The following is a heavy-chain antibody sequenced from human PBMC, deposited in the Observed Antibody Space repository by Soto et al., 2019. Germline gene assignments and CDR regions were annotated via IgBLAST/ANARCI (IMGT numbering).Heavy chain of an antibody. Sequence: GESLKISGKGSGYSFTSYWIGWVRQMPGKGLEWMGIIYPGDSDTRYSPSFQGQVTISADKSISTAYLQWSSLKASDTAMYYCARPVDDFWGGKARSGWFDPWGQGTLVTVSS. V-gene: IGHV5-51*01. CDR2: IYPGDSDT. J-gene: IGHJ5*02. CDR1: GYSFTSYW. D-gene: IGHD3-3*01. CDR3: ARPVDDFWGGKARSGWFDP.